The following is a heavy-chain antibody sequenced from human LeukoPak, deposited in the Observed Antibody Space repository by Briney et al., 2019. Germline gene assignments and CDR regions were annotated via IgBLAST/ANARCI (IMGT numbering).Heavy chain of an antibody. CDR1: GGSFSGYY. J-gene: IGHJ4*02. D-gene: IGHD2-15*01. Sequence: PSETLSPTCAVYGGSFSGYYWSWIRQPPGKGLEWIGEINHSGSTNYNPSLKSRVTISVDTSKNQFSLKLSSVTAAGTAVYYCARGGGSTSWPRITKVVVAATDFDSWGQGTLVTVSS. CDR3: ARGGGSTSWPRITKVVVAATDFDS. V-gene: IGHV4-34*01. CDR2: INHSGST.